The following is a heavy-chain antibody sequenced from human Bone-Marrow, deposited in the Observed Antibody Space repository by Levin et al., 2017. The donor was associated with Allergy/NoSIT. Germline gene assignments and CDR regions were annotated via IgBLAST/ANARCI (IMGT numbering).Heavy chain of an antibody. Sequence: GGSLRLSCAASGFTFSDYGMHWVRQAPGKGLEWVAVISYEGTKRYYGDSVKGRFTVSRDNSKNTLYLQMNSLRAEDTAVYYCAKSSSAAAGGTYGAYFDYWGQGTPVTVSS. CDR2: ISYEGTKR. CDR1: GFTFSDYG. CDR3: AKSSSAAAGGTYGAYFDY. D-gene: IGHD6-13*01. V-gene: IGHV3-30*18. J-gene: IGHJ4*02.